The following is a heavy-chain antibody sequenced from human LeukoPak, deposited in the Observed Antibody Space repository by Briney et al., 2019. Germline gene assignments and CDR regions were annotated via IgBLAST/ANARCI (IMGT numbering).Heavy chain of an antibody. J-gene: IGHJ4*02. D-gene: IGHD3-9*01. CDR2: ISTYNGNT. CDR1: GYTFINYD. V-gene: IGHV1-18*01. CDR3: ARASTNDILTCYFAY. Sequence: GASVKVSCKASGYTFINYDITWVRQAPGQGLEWMGWISTYNGNTNYAQNLQGRVSMTTDTSTSTVYMELRSLRSDDTAVYYCARASTNDILTCYFAYWGQGTLVTVSS.